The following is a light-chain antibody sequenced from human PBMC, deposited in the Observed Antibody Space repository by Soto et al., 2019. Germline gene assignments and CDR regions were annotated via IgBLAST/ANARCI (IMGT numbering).Light chain of an antibody. Sequence: EIVLTQSPDTLSLSPGERATLSCRASESVSTYLAWYQQKPGQGPRLLMYDASNRVAGIPGRFSGSGSGTDFTLTISSLEPEDFAVYYCQQRSNWPLTFGGGTKVDIK. J-gene: IGKJ4*01. CDR2: DAS. CDR1: ESVSTY. CDR3: QQRSNWPLT. V-gene: IGKV3-11*01.